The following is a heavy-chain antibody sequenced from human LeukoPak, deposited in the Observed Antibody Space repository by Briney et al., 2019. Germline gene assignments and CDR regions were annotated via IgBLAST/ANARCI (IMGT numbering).Heavy chain of an antibody. CDR3: ARAAAAIPGFDY. CDR2: IILILGIA. Sequence: SVKVSCKASGGTFSSYAISWVRQAPGQGLEWMGRIILILGIANYAQKFQGRVTMTRDTSTSTVYMELSSLRSEDTAVYYCARAAAAIPGFDYWGQGTLVTVSS. D-gene: IGHD2-2*02. CDR1: GGTFSSYA. J-gene: IGHJ4*02. V-gene: IGHV1-69*04.